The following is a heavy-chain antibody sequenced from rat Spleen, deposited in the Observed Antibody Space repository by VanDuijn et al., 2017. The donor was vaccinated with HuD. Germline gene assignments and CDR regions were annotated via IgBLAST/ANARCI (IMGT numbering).Heavy chain of an antibody. J-gene: IGHJ2*01. CDR2: ISYEGSNT. CDR3: ARRHYGYTDYFDY. CDR1: GFTFDDYY. Sequence: EVQLVESGGGFVQPGRSMKLSCAASGFTFDDYYMAWVRQAPKKGLEWVASISYEGSNTYYRDSVKGRFTISRANAKSTLSLQMDSLRSEDTATYYCARRHYGYTDYFDYWGQGVMVTVSS. V-gene: IGHV5-22*01. D-gene: IGHD1-9*01.